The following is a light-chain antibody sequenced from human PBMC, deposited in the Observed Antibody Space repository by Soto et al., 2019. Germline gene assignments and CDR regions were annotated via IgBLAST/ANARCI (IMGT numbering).Light chain of an antibody. V-gene: IGLV2-23*01. CDR3: YSYAGENLYV. CDR1: SSDVGSYNL. CDR2: EGT. J-gene: IGLJ1*01. Sequence: ALTQPASVSASPGQSVTIPCTGTSSDVGSYNLVSWFQQHPGKVPKLLIYEGTKRPSGLSDRFSGSKSGTTASLTISGLQAEDEAHYYCYSYAGENLYVFGTGTKVTVL.